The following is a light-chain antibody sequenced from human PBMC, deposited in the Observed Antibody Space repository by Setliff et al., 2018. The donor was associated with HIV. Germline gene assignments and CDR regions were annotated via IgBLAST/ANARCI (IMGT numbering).Light chain of an antibody. CDR1: SFDIGGSHY. J-gene: IGLJ2*01. V-gene: IGLV2-11*01. CDR3: CTYVGNYKLL. CDR2: DVY. Sequence: QSVLAQPRSVSGSPGQSVTISCAGSSFDIGGSHYVSWYQHHRGEAPRLLIYDVYKRPSGVPDRFSGSKSVNTASLTISGLLAEDEADYFCCTYVGNYKLLFGGGTKGTVL.